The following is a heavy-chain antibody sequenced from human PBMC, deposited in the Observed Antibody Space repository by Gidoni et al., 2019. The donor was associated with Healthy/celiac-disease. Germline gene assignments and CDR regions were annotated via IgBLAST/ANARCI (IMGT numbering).Heavy chain of an antibody. CDR3: ARDRGSGWYYFDY. CDR2: ISYDGSNK. V-gene: IGHV3-30-3*01. D-gene: IGHD6-19*01. CDR1: GFTFSSYA. J-gene: IGHJ4*02. Sequence: QVPLVESGGGVVQPGRSLRLPCAASGFTFSSYAMHWVRQAPGKGLEWVAVISYDGSNKYYADSVKARFTISRDNSKNTLYLQMNSLRAEDTAVYYCARDRGSGWYYFDYWGQGTLVTVSS.